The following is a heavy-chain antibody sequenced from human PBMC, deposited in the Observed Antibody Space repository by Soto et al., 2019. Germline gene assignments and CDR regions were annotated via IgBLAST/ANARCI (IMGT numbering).Heavy chain of an antibody. CDR3: ARGSPGYISSWYYFDY. CDR2: ISGIGGST. J-gene: IGHJ4*02. V-gene: IGHV3-23*01. CDR1: GLTFTDYA. Sequence: GGSLRLSCAASGLTFTDYALCWVRQAPGKGLEWVATISGIGGSTYLADSVKGRLSISRDNSKNTVSLLMNSLRAEDTAVYFCARGSPGYISSWYYFDYWGRGTLVTVSS. D-gene: IGHD6-13*01.